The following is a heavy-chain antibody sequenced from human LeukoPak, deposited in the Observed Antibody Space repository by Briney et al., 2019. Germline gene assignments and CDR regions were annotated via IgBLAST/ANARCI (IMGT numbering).Heavy chain of an antibody. V-gene: IGHV4-59*08. D-gene: IGHD6-6*01. CDR3: ARRSLIAAEDY. CDR2: ISYSGNT. J-gene: IGHJ4*02. Sequence: SETLSLTCTVSGDSIRPYYWNWIRQSPGKGLEWLGCISYSGNTNYHPSVKSRVTISLDTSKNHFSLRLNSVTAADPAVYYCARRSLIAAEDYWGQGTLVTVSS. CDR1: GDSIRPYY.